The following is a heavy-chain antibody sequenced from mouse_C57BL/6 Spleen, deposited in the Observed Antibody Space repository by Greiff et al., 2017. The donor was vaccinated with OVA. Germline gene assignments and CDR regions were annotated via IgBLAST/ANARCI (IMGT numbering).Heavy chain of an antibody. CDR3: ARWYDGSSYGWYFDV. CDR2: IDPSDSYT. D-gene: IGHD1-1*01. Sequence: QVQLQQPGAELVMPGASVKLSCKASGYTFTSYWMHWVKQRPGPGLEWIGEIDPSDSYTNYNQKFKGKSTLTVDKSSSTAYMQLSSLTSEDSAVYYCARWYDGSSYGWYFDVWGTGTTVTVSS. V-gene: IGHV1-69*01. J-gene: IGHJ1*03. CDR1: GYTFTSYW.